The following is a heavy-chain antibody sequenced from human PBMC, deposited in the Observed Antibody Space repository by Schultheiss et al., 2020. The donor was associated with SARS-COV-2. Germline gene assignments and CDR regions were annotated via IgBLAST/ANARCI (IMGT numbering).Heavy chain of an antibody. V-gene: IGHV3-33*01. CDR2: IWYDGSNK. CDR1: GFTFSSYG. Sequence: GGSLRLSCAASGFTFSSYGMHWVRQAPGKGLEWVAVIWYDGSNKYYADSVKGRFTISRDNSKNTLYLQMNSLRAEDMAVYYCARDTGYCSGGSCYPDCFDYWGQGTLVTVSS. J-gene: IGHJ4*02. D-gene: IGHD2-15*01. CDR3: ARDTGYCSGGSCYPDCFDY.